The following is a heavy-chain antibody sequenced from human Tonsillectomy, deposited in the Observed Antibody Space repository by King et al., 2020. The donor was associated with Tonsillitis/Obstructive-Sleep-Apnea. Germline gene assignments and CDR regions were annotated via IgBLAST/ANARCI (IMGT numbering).Heavy chain of an antibody. CDR3: ARGSDVGDGYDVFDY. J-gene: IGHJ4*02. D-gene: IGHD5-12*01. CDR2: IYYSGST. CDR1: GGSISSYY. V-gene: IGHV4-59*01. Sequence: QLQESGPGLVKPSETLSLTCTVSGGSISSYYWSWIRQPPGKGLEWIEYIYYSGSTNYNPSLKSRVTISVDTSKNQFSLKLSSVTAADTAVYYCARGSDVGDGYDVFDYCGQGTLVTVSS.